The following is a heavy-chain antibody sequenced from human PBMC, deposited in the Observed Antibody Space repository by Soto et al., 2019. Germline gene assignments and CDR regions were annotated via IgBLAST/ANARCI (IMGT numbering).Heavy chain of an antibody. CDR2: ISWDGGST. D-gene: IGHD3-16*01. CDR1: GFTFDDYT. V-gene: IGHV3-43*01. CDR3: AKGYLGDNYYYYYGMDV. J-gene: IGHJ6*02. Sequence: PGGSLRLSCAASGFTFDDYTMHWVRQAPGKGLEWVSLISWDGGSTYYADSVKGRFTISGDNSKNSLYLQMNSLRTEDTALYYCAKGYLGDNYYYYYGMDVWGQGTTVTVSS.